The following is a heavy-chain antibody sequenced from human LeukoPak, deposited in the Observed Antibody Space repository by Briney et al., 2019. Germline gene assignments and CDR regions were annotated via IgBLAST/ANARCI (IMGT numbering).Heavy chain of an antibody. V-gene: IGHV3-74*01. CDR3: TRELSGSSSRHFDY. Sequence: PGGSLRLSCAASGFTFSNYWMHWVRQAPGKGPVWVSRINTDGNITTYADSVKGRFTISRDSAKNALYLQMNSLRAEDTAVYYCTRELSGSSSRHFDYWGQGTLVTVSP. CDR2: INTDGNIT. CDR1: GFTFSNYW. D-gene: IGHD6-13*01. J-gene: IGHJ4*02.